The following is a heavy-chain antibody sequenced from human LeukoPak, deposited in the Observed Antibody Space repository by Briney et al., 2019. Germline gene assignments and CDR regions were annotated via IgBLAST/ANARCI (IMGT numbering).Heavy chain of an antibody. D-gene: IGHD2-21*02. J-gene: IGHJ5*02. CDR3: ANSYCGGDCYLP. CDR2: IYSDGSST. Sequence: GGSLRLSCAASGFTFSSYWMHWVRQAPGKGLVWVSRIYSDGSSTNYADSVKGRFTISRDNAKNTLYLQMNSLRAEDTAVYYCANSYCGGDCYLPWGQGTLVTVSS. CDR1: GFTFSSYW. V-gene: IGHV3-74*01.